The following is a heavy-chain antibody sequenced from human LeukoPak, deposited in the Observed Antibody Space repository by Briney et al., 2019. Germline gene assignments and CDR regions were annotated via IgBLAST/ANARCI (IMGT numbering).Heavy chain of an antibody. CDR1: GGSIRSSSYY. J-gene: IGHJ4*02. CDR3: ARQVVAVAGTGYFDY. V-gene: IGHV4-39*01. CDR2: IYSSGST. Sequence: SETLSLTCTVSGGSIRSSSYYWGWIRQPPGKGLEWIGSIYSSGSTYYNASPKSRGNTSVNTSKTQFSLQLNSVPAADTTVYFCARQVVAVAGTGYFDYWGQGTLVTVSS. D-gene: IGHD6-19*01.